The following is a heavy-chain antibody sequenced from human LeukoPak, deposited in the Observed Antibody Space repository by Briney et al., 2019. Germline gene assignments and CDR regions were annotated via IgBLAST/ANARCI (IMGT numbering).Heavy chain of an antibody. V-gene: IGHV3-23*01. CDR3: ARVAGGYSIRPCDF. CDR1: GFAFENYA. Sequence: PGGSLRLSCALSGFAFENYATTWVRRAPGKGLEWVSAIRLSDGYTYYARSVQGRFIISRDTCKHTVSLQMNSLTGDDTALYYCARVAGGYSIRPCDFWGQGTVVIVSS. CDR2: IRLSDGYT. D-gene: IGHD1-26*01. J-gene: IGHJ4*02.